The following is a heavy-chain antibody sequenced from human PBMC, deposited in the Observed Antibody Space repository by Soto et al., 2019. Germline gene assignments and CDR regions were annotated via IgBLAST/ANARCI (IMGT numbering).Heavy chain of an antibody. D-gene: IGHD3-3*01. CDR3: ERLVGRFLEWTPFDY. J-gene: IGHJ4*02. CDR1: GFTFSRYW. CDR2: IKQDGSEK. Sequence: EVQLVESGGGLVQPGGSLRLSCAASGFTFSRYWMSWVRQAPGKGLEWVANIKQDGSEKYYVDSVKGRFTISRDKANNSLYLQMNSMRAEDTAVYYCERLVGRFLEWTPFDYWGQGTLVTVSS. V-gene: IGHV3-7*03.